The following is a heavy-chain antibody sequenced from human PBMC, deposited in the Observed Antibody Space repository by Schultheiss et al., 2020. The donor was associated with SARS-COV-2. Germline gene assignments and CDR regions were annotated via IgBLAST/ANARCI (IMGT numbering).Heavy chain of an antibody. Sequence: SQTLSLTCTVSGGSISSSSYYWGWIRQPPGKGLEWIGSIYYSGSTYYNPSLKSRVTISVDTSKNQFSLKLSSVTAADTAVYYCARLYCSSTSCYTRWGYFDLWGRGTLVTVSS. CDR3: ARLYCSSTSCYTRWGYFDL. J-gene: IGHJ2*01. CDR2: IYYSGST. D-gene: IGHD2-2*02. V-gene: IGHV4-39*01. CDR1: GGSISSSSYY.